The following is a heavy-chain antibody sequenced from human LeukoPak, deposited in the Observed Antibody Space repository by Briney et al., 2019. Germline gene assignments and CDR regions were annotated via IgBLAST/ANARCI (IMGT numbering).Heavy chain of an antibody. J-gene: IGHJ4*02. D-gene: IGHD3-10*01. CDR1: GGSVSSNSAA. CDR3: ARGRITMVRGVMGFDY. Sequence: SQTLSLTCAISGGSVSSNSAAWNWIRQSPSRGLEWLGRTYYRSKWYNDYAVSVKSRITINPDTSKNQFSLQLNSVTPEDTAVYYCARGRITMVRGVMGFDYWGQGTLVTVSS. CDR2: TYYRSKWYN. V-gene: IGHV6-1*01.